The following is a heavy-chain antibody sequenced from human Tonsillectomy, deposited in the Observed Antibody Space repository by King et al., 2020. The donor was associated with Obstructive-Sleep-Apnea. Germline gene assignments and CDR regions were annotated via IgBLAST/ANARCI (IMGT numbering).Heavy chain of an antibody. V-gene: IGHV1-46*01. CDR3: ARTLPPGVAAAGTNWYFDL. CDR1: GYTFTNYY. Sequence: QWQLVQSGAEVKKPGASVKVSCKASGYTFTNYYMHWVRQAPGQGLEWMGVVGPSGGSTSNAQNFQGRVTMTRDTSTNTVYLDLSSLRYEDTAVYYCARTLPPGVAAAGTNWYFDLWGRGTLVTVSS. J-gene: IGHJ2*01. D-gene: IGHD6-13*01. CDR2: VGPSGGST.